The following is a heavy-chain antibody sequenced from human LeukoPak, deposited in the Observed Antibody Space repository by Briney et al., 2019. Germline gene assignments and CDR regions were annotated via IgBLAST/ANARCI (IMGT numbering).Heavy chain of an antibody. CDR3: ARVEPHSSSTLEVFAY. J-gene: IGHJ4*02. CDR1: GGSISSYY. CDR2: IYYSGST. Sequence: SETLSLTCTVSGGSISSYYWSWIRQPPGKGLEWIGYIYYSGSTNYNPSLKSRVTISVDTSKNQFSLKLSSVTAADTAVYYCARVEPHSSSTLEVFAYWGQGTLVTVSS. D-gene: IGHD6-6*01. V-gene: IGHV4-59*01.